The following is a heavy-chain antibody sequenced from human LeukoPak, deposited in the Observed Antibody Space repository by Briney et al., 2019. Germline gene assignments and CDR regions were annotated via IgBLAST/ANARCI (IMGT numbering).Heavy chain of an antibody. Sequence: GGSLRLSCAASGFTFSGYGMGWVRLAPGKGLEWVSSISSSSSYIYYADSVKGRFTISRDNAKNSLYLQMNSLRAEDTAVYYCARDPGYYDSSGYYYEDAFDIWGQGTMVTVSS. CDR3: ARDPGYYDSSGYYYEDAFDI. V-gene: IGHV3-21*01. CDR2: ISSSSSYI. CDR1: GFTFSGYG. J-gene: IGHJ3*02. D-gene: IGHD3-22*01.